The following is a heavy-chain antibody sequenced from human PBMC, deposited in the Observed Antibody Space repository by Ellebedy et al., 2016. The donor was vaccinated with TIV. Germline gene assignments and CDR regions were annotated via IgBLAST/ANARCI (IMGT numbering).Heavy chain of an antibody. CDR2: ISTYNGDT. CDR3: VHTGDRGI. D-gene: IGHD7-27*01. CDR1: SNYP. Sequence: AASVKVSCKASSNYPINWVRQAPGQGLEWMGWISTYNGDTKYAQTLQGRVAMTTDTSTNTAYMELRSLRSDDTAVYYCVHTGDRGIWGQGTMVTVSS. J-gene: IGHJ3*02. V-gene: IGHV1-18*01.